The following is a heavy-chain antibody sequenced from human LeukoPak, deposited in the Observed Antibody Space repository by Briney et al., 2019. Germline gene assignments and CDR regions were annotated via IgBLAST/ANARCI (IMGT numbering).Heavy chain of an antibody. Sequence: GGSLRLSCAASGFTFSSYAMSWVRQTPGKGLEWVSTISGSGGSTYYADSVKGRFTISRDNSKNTLYLQMNSLRAEDTAVYYCARRTPDYYYYYMDVWGKGTTVTVS. CDR2: ISGSGGST. V-gene: IGHV3-23*01. CDR1: GFTFSSYA. CDR3: ARRTPDYYYYYMDV. J-gene: IGHJ6*03.